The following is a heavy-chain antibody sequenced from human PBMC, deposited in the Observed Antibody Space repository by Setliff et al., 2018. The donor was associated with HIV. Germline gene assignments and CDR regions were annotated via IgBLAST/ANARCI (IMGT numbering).Heavy chain of an antibody. D-gene: IGHD6-25*01. CDR1: GYTFTSYD. V-gene: IGHV1-18*01. CDR3: AREDDYISASDLGY. Sequence: ASVKVSCKASGYTFTSYDISWVRQAPGQGLEWMGWISAYNGYTNYAQKLQGRVTMTTDTSTSTAYTELRDLRSDHTAVYCCAREDDYISASDLGYWGPGTLVTVSS. J-gene: IGHJ4*02. CDR2: ISAYNGYT.